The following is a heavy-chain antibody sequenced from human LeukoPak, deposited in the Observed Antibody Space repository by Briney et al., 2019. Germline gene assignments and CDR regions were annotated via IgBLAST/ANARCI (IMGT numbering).Heavy chain of an antibody. CDR1: GFTFSNYW. Sequence: GGSLRLSCAASGFTFSNYWMTWVRQAPGKGLEWVANIKQDGSEKYYVDSVKGRFSISRDNAKNSLYLQMNSLRAEDTAVYYCARDRRGSGVSHFDYWGQGTLVTVSS. J-gene: IGHJ4*02. CDR3: ARDRRGSGVSHFDY. V-gene: IGHV3-7*01. D-gene: IGHD4-23*01. CDR2: IKQDGSEK.